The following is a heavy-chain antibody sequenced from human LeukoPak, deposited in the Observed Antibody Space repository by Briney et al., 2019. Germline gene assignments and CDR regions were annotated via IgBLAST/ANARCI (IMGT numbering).Heavy chain of an antibody. CDR3: AKGRITIFGVADY. CDR2: ISVSGGTT. D-gene: IGHD3-3*01. V-gene: IGHV3-23*01. Sequence: GGSLRLSCAASGFTFSDYYMSWIRQAPGKGLEWVSGISVSGGTTYYADSVKGRFTISRDNSKNTLYLQMNSLRAEDTAVYYCAKGRITIFGVADYWGQGTQVTVSS. J-gene: IGHJ4*02. CDR1: GFTFSDYY.